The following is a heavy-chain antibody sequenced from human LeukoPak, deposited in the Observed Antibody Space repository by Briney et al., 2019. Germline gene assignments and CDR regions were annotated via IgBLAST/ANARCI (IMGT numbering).Heavy chain of an antibody. J-gene: IGHJ4*02. Sequence: PSETLSLTCAVYGGSFSGYYWSWIRQPPGKGLEWIGEINHSGSTNYNPSLKSRVTISVDTSKNQFSLKLSSVTAADTAVYYCARGVRIAAASYWGQGTLVTVSS. CDR1: GGSFSGYY. CDR3: ARGVRIAAASY. D-gene: IGHD6-13*01. V-gene: IGHV4-34*01. CDR2: INHSGST.